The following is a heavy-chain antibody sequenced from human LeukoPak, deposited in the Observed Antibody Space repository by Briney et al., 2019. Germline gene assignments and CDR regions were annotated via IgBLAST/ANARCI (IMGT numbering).Heavy chain of an antibody. V-gene: IGHV4-59*01. D-gene: IGHD1-14*01. CDR1: GGSIGSYY. J-gene: IGHJ4*02. CDR2: IYYSGST. Sequence: PSETLSLTCTVSGGSIGSYYWSWIRQPPEKGLEWIGYIYYSGSTNYNPSLKSRVTISVDTSKNQFSLKLSSVTAADTAVYYCARGRDNLDFDYWGQGTLVTVSS. CDR3: ARGRDNLDFDY.